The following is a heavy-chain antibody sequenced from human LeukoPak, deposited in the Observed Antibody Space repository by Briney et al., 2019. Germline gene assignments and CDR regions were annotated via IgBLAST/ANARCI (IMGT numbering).Heavy chain of an antibody. V-gene: IGHV3-48*03. CDR3: ARDYLSGGGFDY. D-gene: IGHD3-10*01. J-gene: IGHJ4*02. CDR2: ISSSGSTI. CDR1: GFTFSSYE. Sequence: GGSLRLSCAASGFTFSSYEMNWVRQAPGKGLEWVSYISSSGSTIYYADSVKGRFTISRDNAKNSLYLQMNSLRAEDTAVYYCARDYLSGGGFDYWGQGTPVTVSS.